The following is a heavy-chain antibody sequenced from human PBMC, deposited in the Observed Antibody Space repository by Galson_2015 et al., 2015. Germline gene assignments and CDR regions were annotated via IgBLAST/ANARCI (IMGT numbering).Heavy chain of an antibody. CDR3: ARGGGPGYYYYYGMDV. J-gene: IGHJ6*02. Sequence: SLRLSCAASGFTFSSYAMHWVRQAPGKGLEYVSAISSNGGSTYYANFVKGRFTISRDNSKNTLYLQMGSLRAEDMAVYYCARGGGPGYYYYYGMDVWGQGTTVTVSS. D-gene: IGHD3-16*01. CDR1: GFTFSSYA. V-gene: IGHV3-64*01. CDR2: ISSNGGST.